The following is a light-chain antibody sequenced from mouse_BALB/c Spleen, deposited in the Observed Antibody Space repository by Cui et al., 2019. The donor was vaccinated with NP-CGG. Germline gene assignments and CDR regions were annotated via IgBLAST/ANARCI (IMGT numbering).Light chain of an antibody. CDR3: QHHYGTPFT. Sequence: IQMTHSPASLSASVRETVTITSRASENIYSYLAWYQQKQGKSPQLLVYNAKTLAEGVPSRFSGSGSGTEFSLKINSLQPEDFGSYYCQHHYGTPFTFGSGTKLEIK. V-gene: IGKV12-44*01. CDR2: NAK. CDR1: ENIYSY. J-gene: IGKJ4*01.